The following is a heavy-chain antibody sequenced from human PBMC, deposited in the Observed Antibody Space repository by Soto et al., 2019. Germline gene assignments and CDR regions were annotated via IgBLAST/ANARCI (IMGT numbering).Heavy chain of an antibody. V-gene: IGHV6-1*01. D-gene: IGHD1-1*01. Sequence: SQTLSLTCAISGDSVSSNRAAWNWKRQSPSRGLEWLGRTYYRSKWYNDYAVSVKSRITINPDTSKNQFSLQLNSVTPEDTAVYYCARDGRWMGPYYHYGMDVWGQGSTLTVSS. CDR2: TYYRSKWYN. J-gene: IGHJ6*02. CDR3: ARDGRWMGPYYHYGMDV. CDR1: GDSVSSNRAA.